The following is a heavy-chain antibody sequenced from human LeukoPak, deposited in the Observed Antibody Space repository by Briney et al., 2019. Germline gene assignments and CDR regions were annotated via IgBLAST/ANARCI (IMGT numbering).Heavy chain of an antibody. V-gene: IGHV1-2*02. D-gene: IGHD2-15*01. J-gene: IGHJ5*02. CDR3: ARWVGYSNWFDP. CDR2: INPNGGGT. CDR1: GCTFTSYY. Sequence: ASVKVSCKASGCTFTSYYILWVRQAPGQGLEWMGWINPNGGGTNYAQKFQGRVTMTRDTSISIAYMELSRLTSDDTAVYYCARWVGYSNWFDPWGQGTLVTVSS.